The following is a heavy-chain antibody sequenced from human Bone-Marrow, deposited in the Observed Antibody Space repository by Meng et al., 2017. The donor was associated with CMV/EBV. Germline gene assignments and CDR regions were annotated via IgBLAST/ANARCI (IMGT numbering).Heavy chain of an antibody. D-gene: IGHD2-15*01. CDR3: AKDIVVVVAARLHYGMDV. Sequence: SETLSLTCAVFGGSFTAYHWRWVRQPPGKGLEWIGELNHSGITNYNPSLKSRVTISRDNSKNTLYLQMNSLRAEDTAMYYCAKDIVVVVAARLHYGMDVWGQGTTVTVSS. CDR2: LNHSGIT. CDR1: GGSFTAYH. J-gene: IGHJ6*02. V-gene: IGHV4-34*01.